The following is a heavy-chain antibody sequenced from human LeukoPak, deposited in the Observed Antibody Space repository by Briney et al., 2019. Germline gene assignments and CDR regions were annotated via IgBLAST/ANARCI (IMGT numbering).Heavy chain of an antibody. Sequence: GGSLRLSCVASGFTFSTYAMSWVRQAPGKGLEWVAVIWYDGSNKYYADSVKGRFTISRDNSKNTLYLQMNSLRAEDTAVYYCARDPSYSGYYFDYWGQGTLVTVSS. CDR2: IWYDGSNK. CDR1: GFTFSTYA. V-gene: IGHV3-33*08. CDR3: ARDPSYSGYYFDY. J-gene: IGHJ4*02. D-gene: IGHD3-22*01.